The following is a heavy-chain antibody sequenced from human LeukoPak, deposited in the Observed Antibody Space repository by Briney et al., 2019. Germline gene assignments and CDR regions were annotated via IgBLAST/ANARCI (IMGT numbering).Heavy chain of an antibody. D-gene: IGHD3-3*01. V-gene: IGHV3-23*01. CDR1: GFTFSSYA. CDR3: AKDRTSGYDFWSGYFGPEGYYFDY. CDR2: ISGSGGST. Sequence: SGGSLRLSCAASGFTFSSYAMSWVRQAPGKGLEWVSAISGSGGSTYYADSVKGRFTISRDNSKNTLYLQMNSLRAEDTAVYYCAKDRTSGYDFWSGYFGPEGYYFDYWGQGTLVTVSS. J-gene: IGHJ4*02.